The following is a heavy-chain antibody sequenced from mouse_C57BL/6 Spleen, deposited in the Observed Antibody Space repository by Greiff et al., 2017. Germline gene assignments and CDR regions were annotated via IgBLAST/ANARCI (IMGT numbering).Heavy chain of an antibody. J-gene: IGHJ3*01. V-gene: IGHV2-5*01. D-gene: IGHD2-4*01. CDR1: GFSLTSYG. CDR2: IWRGGST. CDR3: AKKREGYDYDGFAY. Sequence: VQLQQSGPGLVQPSQSLSITCTVSGFSLTSYGVHWVRQSPGRGLEWLGVIWRGGSTDYNADFMYRLSITKEKSKCKVFFKMNSLQADDNAIYYYAKKREGYDYDGFAYWGQGTLVTVSA.